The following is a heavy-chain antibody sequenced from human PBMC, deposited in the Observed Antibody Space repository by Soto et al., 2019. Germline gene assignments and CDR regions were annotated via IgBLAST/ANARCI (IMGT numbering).Heavy chain of an antibody. CDR3: ARPLDYYYYAMDA. CDR2: ISAYNGNT. V-gene: IGHV1-18*01. CDR1: GYTFSSFG. J-gene: IGHJ6*02. Sequence: ASVKVSCKASGYTFSSFGIIWVRQAPGQGLEWMGWISAYNGNTNYAQKFQGRVTMTTDTSTSSAYMELRSLRSGDTAVYYCARPLDYYYYAMDAWGQGTTVTVSS.